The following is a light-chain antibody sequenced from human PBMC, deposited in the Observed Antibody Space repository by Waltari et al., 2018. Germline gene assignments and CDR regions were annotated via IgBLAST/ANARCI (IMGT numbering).Light chain of an antibody. V-gene: IGLV2-14*03. Sequence: HSALTQPASVSGSPGQSITISCTGPSSDVGGFNWASWYQQHPGKVPKLIIYDVSNRPSGISNRFSGSQSGNTASLTISGLQAEDEADYYCSSYTTSDTYVFGTGTTVTVL. CDR2: DVS. CDR3: SSYTTSDTYV. J-gene: IGLJ1*01. CDR1: SSDVGGFNW.